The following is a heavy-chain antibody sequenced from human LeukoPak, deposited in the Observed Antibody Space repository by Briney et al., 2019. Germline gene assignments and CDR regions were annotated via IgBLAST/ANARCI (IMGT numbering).Heavy chain of an antibody. Sequence: PSETLSLTCTVSGGSISSSSYYWGWIRQPPGKGLEWIGSIYYSGSTYYSPSLKSRVTISVDTSKNQFSLKLSSVTAADTAVYYCANTADYDSSGYQYWGQGTLVTVSS. CDR1: GGSISSSSYY. V-gene: IGHV4-39*07. J-gene: IGHJ4*02. CDR2: IYYSGST. D-gene: IGHD3-22*01. CDR3: ANTADYDSSGYQY.